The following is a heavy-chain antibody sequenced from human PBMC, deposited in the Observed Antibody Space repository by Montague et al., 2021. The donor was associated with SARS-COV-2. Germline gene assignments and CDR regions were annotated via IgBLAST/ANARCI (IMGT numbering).Heavy chain of an antibody. D-gene: IGHD3-10*01. CDR3: ARHYGSGFDY. J-gene: IGHJ4*02. CDR1: GGSISSSYH. Sequence: SETLSLTCTVSGGSISSSYHWGWIRQPPGKGLDWVGNIFYTGTTYYNPSLKSRVTIFVDTSKNQFSLKLTSVAAADTAVYYRARHYGSGFDYWGQGTLLTVSS. CDR2: IFYTGTT. V-gene: IGHV4-39*01.